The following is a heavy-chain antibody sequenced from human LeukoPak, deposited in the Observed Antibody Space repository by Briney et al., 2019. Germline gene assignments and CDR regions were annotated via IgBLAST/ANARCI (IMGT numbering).Heavy chain of an antibody. CDR3: AREGPTDYGGLDY. CDR2: IWYDGSNK. J-gene: IGHJ4*02. Sequence: GGSLRLSCAASGFTFSSYGMHRVRQAPGRGLEWVAVIWYDGSNKYYADSVKGRFTISRDNSKNTLYLQMNSLRAEDTAVYYCAREGPTDYGGLDYWGQGTLVTVSS. CDR1: GFTFSSYG. V-gene: IGHV3-33*01. D-gene: IGHD4-23*01.